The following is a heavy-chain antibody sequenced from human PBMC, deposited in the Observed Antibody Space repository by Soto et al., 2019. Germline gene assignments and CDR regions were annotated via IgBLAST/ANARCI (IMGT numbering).Heavy chain of an antibody. V-gene: IGHV1-3*01. CDR2: INAGNGNT. Sequence: ASVKVSCKASGYTFTSYAMHWVRQAPGQRLEWMGWINAGNGNTKYSQKFQGRVTITRDTSASTAYMELSSLRSEDTAVYYCARAPARVVRGVITQNWFDPWGQGTLVTVSS. CDR3: ARAPARVVRGVITQNWFDP. D-gene: IGHD3-10*01. J-gene: IGHJ5*02. CDR1: GYTFTSYA.